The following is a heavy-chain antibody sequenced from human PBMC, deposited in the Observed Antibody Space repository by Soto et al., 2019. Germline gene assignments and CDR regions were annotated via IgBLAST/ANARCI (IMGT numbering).Heavy chain of an antibody. Sequence: QVQLVQSGAEVKKPGSSVKVSCKASGGTFSSYAINWVRQAPGQGLEWMGGIIPIFATADYAQKFQGRVTITADESTSTAYMELSSLRSDDTAVYYCAQCLLGVNYYYGMDVWGQGTTVTVSS. CDR1: GGTFSSYA. V-gene: IGHV1-69*12. CDR3: AQCLLGVNYYYGMDV. CDR2: IIPIFATA. J-gene: IGHJ6*02. D-gene: IGHD3-16*01.